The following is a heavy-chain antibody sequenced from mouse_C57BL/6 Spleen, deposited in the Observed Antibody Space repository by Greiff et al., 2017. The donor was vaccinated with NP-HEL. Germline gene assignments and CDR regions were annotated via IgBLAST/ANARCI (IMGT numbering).Heavy chain of an antibody. CDR2: ISGGGGTT. V-gene: IGHV5-9*01. CDR3: ARGQTGLDY. J-gene: IGHJ2*01. Sequence: EVQGVESGGGLVKPGGSLKLSCAASGFTFSSYTMSWVRQTPEKRLEWVATISGGGGTTYYPDSVKGRFTISRDNAKNTLYLQMSSLRSEDTALYYCARGQTGLDYWGQGTTLTVSS. D-gene: IGHD4-1*01. CDR1: GFTFSSYT.